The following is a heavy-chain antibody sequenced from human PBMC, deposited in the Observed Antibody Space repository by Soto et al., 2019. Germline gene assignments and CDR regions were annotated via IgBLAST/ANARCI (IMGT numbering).Heavy chain of an antibody. V-gene: IGHV3-23*01. CDR2: ISGSGGST. J-gene: IGHJ6*02. CDR3: AKQYFADYDYVWGSYRPPYGMDV. D-gene: IGHD3-16*02. Sequence: GGSLRLSCAASGFTFSSYAMSWVRQAPGKGLEWVSAISGSGGSTYYADSVKGRFTISRDNSKNTLYLQMNSLRAEDTAVYYCAKQYFADYDYVWGSYRPPYGMDVWGQGTTVTVSS. CDR1: GFTFSSYA.